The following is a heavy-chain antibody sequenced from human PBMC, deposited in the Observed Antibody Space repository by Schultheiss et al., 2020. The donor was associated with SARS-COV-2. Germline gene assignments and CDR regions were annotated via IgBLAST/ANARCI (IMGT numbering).Heavy chain of an antibody. J-gene: IGHJ4*02. CDR1: GLSSDY. CDR3: ATSDAGGSYYGPCGY. CDR2: INNDGSNA. Sequence: GGSLRLSCVASGLSSDYMHWVRQAPGKGLVWVSRINNDGSNAVYADSVKGRFTTSRDNAKNTVYLQMNSLRADDTALYYCATSDAGGSYYGPCGYWGQGTLVTVSS. D-gene: IGHD1-26*01. V-gene: IGHV3-74*01.